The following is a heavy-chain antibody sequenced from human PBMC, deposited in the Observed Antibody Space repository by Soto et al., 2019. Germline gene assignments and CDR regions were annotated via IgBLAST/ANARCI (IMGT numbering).Heavy chain of an antibody. V-gene: IGHV4-34*01. D-gene: IGHD3-9*01. CDR2: IHHRGST. Sequence: SETLSLTCAVYGGSFSGYSWSWIRQPPGKGLEWIGEIHHRGSTKYNASLKSRVTMSVDTSKNQFSLNLSSVTAADTAVYFCARGPYVLRYFDRLPHFDYWGQGTPVTVSS. J-gene: IGHJ4*02. CDR1: GGSFSGYS. CDR3: ARGPYVLRYFDRLPHFDY.